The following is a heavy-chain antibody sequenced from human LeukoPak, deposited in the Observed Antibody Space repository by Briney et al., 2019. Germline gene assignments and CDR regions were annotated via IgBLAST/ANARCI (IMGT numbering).Heavy chain of an antibody. Sequence: PSETLSLTCAVSGVSISDDCWSWIRQPGGKGLEWIGRIYSSGASDIQPSFQSRATISVDTSKNQVFLRLTSVTAADTAVYFCAREKSVRGWHADSWGQGSLVTVS. CDR3: AREKSVRGWHADS. J-gene: IGHJ4*02. V-gene: IGHV4-4*07. CDR1: GVSISDDC. CDR2: IYSSGAS. D-gene: IGHD6-19*01.